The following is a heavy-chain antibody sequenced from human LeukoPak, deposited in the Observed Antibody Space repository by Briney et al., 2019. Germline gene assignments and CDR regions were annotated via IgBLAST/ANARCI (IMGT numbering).Heavy chain of an antibody. J-gene: IGHJ4*02. D-gene: IGHD3-9*01. V-gene: IGHV3-30*03. Sequence: GRSLRLSCAASGFTFSSYGMHWVRQAPGKGLEWVALVSYDGNNKYYVDSVKGRFTISRDNSKNTLYLQMNSLRAEDTAVYYCARVGGDISFDYWGQGTLVTVSS. CDR1: GFTFSSYG. CDR2: VSYDGNNK. CDR3: ARVGGDISFDY.